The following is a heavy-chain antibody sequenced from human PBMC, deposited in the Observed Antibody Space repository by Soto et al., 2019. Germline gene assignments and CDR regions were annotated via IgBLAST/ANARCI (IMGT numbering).Heavy chain of an antibody. CDR1: GGYISSSSYY. J-gene: IGHJ4*02. V-gene: IGHV4-39*01. CDR2: IYYSGST. Sequence: SETLSLTCTVSGGYISSSSYYWGWIRQPPGKGLEWIGSIYYSGSTYYNPSLKSRVTISVDTSKNQFSLKLSSVTAADTAVYYCAILPGISVAGRLDYWGQGTLVTVSS. CDR3: AILPGISVAGRLDY. D-gene: IGHD6-19*01.